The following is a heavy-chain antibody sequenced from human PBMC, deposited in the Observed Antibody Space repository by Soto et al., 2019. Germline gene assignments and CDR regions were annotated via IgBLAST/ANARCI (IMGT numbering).Heavy chain of an antibody. J-gene: IGHJ4*02. CDR3: ARDGYYDSSGYEGSIADY. CDR1: GYTFTVYY. D-gene: IGHD3-22*01. V-gene: IGHV1-2*02. CDR2: INPNSGGT. Sequence: ASVKVSCKASGYTFTVYYMHCVLQSPLQWLDWMGWINPNSGGTNYAQKFQGRVTMTRDTSISTAYMELSRLRSDDTAVYYCARDGYYDSSGYEGSIADYWGQGTLVTVSS.